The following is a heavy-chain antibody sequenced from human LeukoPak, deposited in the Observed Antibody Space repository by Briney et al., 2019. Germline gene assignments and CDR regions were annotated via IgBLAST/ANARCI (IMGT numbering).Heavy chain of an antibody. V-gene: IGHV3-74*01. CDR1: GFTFSNYW. J-gene: IGHJ3*01. CDR3: ARSQSGVFDV. CDR2: LNGDGTNI. D-gene: IGHD2-8*01. Sequence: PGGSLRLSCVASGFTFSNYWMQWVRQVPGKGLVWVSRLNGDGTNIIYADSVKSRFAISRDNAENTLYLQMNSLRAEDTALYYCARSQSGVFDVWGQGTMVTVSS.